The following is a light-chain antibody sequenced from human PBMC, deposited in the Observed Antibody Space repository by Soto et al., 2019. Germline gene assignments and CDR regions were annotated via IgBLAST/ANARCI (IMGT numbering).Light chain of an antibody. CDR3: QQYGSLIT. J-gene: IGKJ5*01. V-gene: IGKV4-1*01. CDR2: WAS. CDR1: QSVLYSSNNKNY. Sequence: DIVMTQSPDSLAVSLGERATINCKSSQSVLYSSNNKNYLAWYQQKPGQPPRLLIYWASTRESGVPDRFSGSGSGTDFTLTINRLEPEDSAVYYCQQYGSLITFGQGTRLEIK.